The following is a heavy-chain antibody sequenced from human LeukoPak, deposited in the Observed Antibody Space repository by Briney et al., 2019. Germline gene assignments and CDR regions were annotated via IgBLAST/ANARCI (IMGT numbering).Heavy chain of an antibody. CDR3: ARERHCSSTSCLYYYYGMDV. CDR1: GYTFTGYY. CDR2: IHPNSGGT. J-gene: IGHJ6*02. D-gene: IGHD2-2*01. V-gene: IGHV1-2*02. Sequence: ASVKVSCKASGYTFTGYYMHWVRQAPGQGPEWMGWIHPNSGGTNYAQKFQGRVTMTRDTSISTAYMELSRLRSDDTAVYYCARERHCSSTSCLYYYYGMDVWGQGTTVTVSS.